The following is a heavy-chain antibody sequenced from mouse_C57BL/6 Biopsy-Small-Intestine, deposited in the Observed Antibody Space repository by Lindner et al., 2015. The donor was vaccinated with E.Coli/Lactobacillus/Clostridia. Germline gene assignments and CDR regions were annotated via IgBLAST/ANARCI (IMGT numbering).Heavy chain of an antibody. V-gene: IGHV1-84*01. Sequence: SVKVSCKPSGYTFTAYAMTWVRQVPGQGLEWMGWISAFSGNTNYGQRFQGRVTMTTDTSTSTVYMELRNLSSDDTAIYYCARRGCSSTSCYPDYWGQGTLVTVS. CDR1: GYTFTAYA. J-gene: IGHJ3*01. D-gene: IGHD6-1*01. CDR3: ARRGCSSTSCYPDY. CDR2: ISAFSGNT.